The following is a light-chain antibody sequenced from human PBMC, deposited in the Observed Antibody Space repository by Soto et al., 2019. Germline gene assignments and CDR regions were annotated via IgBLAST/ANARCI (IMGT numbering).Light chain of an antibody. CDR3: CSHAGSYPFS. CDR1: TSDVGAYNY. V-gene: IGLV2-11*01. Sequence: QSALTQPRSVSGSPGQSATISCTGSTSDVGAYNYVSWYQQHPGKAPKLIIYDVSERPSGVPDRFSGSKSGNTASLTISGLHTEDEADYYCCSHAGSYPFSFGGGTKLTVL. CDR2: DVS. J-gene: IGLJ2*01.